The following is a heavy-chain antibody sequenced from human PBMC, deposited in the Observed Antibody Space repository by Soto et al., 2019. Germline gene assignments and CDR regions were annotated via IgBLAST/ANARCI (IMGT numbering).Heavy chain of an antibody. Sequence: SETLSLTCAVSGYSISSGHYWGWIRQPPGKGLEWIGSIYHSGSTYSNPSLKSRVTISVDTSKNQFSLKLSSVTAADTAVYYCAREVAGDPYPYDSSDYNRGQGYRVTVSS. CDR1: GYSISSGHY. V-gene: IGHV4-38-2*02. CDR2: IYHSGST. J-gene: IGHJ4*02. D-gene: IGHD3-22*01. CDR3: AREVAGDPYPYDSSDYN.